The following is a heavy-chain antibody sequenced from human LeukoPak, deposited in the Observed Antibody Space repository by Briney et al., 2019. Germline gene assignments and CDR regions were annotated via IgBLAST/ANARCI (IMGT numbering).Heavy chain of an antibody. Sequence: PSETLSLTCTVSGGSISSYYWNWIRQPPGKGLEWIGYIYYSGSTNYNPSLKSRVTISVDTSKNQFSLKLSSVTAADTAVYYCARAFAGYCSGGSCYYDYWGQGTLVTVSS. D-gene: IGHD2-15*01. J-gene: IGHJ4*02. CDR1: GGSISSYY. V-gene: IGHV4-59*01. CDR3: ARAFAGYCSGGSCYYDY. CDR2: IYYSGST.